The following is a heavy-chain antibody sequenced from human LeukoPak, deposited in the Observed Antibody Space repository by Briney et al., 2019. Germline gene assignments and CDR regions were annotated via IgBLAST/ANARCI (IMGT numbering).Heavy chain of an antibody. J-gene: IGHJ2*01. CDR2: IKQDGSEK. V-gene: IGHV3-7*01. CDR1: GFSISNYW. CDR3: ARRYWNFGL. Sequence: GGSLRLSCVASGFSISNYWMTWVRQAPGKGLEWVANIKQDGSEKNYVDSVKGRFTSSRDNAKNSLYLQMNRLRVEDTAVYYCARRYWNFGLWGRGTQVTVSS.